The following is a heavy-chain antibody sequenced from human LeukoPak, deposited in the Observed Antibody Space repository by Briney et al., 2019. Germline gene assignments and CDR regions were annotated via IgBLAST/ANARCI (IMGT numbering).Heavy chain of an antibody. CDR3: ARPDYGDFDAFDI. CDR1: GYSISSGYY. V-gene: IGHV4-38-2*01. J-gene: IGHJ3*02. D-gene: IGHD4-17*01. Sequence: SETLSLTCAVSGYSISSGYYWGWIRQPPGKGLEWIGSIYHSGSTYYNPSLKSRVTISVDMSKNQFSLKLSSVTAADTAVYYCARPDYGDFDAFDIWGQGTMVTVSS. CDR2: IYHSGST.